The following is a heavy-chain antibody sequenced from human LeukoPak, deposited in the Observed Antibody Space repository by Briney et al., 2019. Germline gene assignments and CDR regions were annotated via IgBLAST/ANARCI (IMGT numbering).Heavy chain of an antibody. CDR3: ARVERTQTTVTLGGYYIMDV. D-gene: IGHD4-17*01. V-gene: IGHV1-69*06. CDR1: GGTFSNFA. Sequence: SVKVSCKASGGTFSNFAITWARQAPGQGLEWMGGITPIFNSANYAQRFQGRVTITADKPTSTAYMELSSLTSEDTAVYYCARVERTQTTVTLGGYYIMDVWGKGTMVTVSS. J-gene: IGHJ6*04. CDR2: ITPIFNSA.